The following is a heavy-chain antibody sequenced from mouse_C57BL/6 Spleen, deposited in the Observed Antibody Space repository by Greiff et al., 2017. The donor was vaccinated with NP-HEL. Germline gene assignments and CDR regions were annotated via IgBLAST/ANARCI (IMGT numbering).Heavy chain of an antibody. D-gene: IGHD3-3*01. J-gene: IGHJ4*01. Sequence: EVKLMESGGGLVKPGGSLKLSCAASGFTFSSYAMSWVRQTPEKRLEWVATISDGGSYTYYPDNVKGRFTISRDNAKNNLYLQMSHLKSEDTAMYYCAREGAAHYAMDYWGQGTSVTVSS. CDR3: AREGAAHYAMDY. V-gene: IGHV5-4*01. CDR2: ISDGGSYT. CDR1: GFTFSSYA.